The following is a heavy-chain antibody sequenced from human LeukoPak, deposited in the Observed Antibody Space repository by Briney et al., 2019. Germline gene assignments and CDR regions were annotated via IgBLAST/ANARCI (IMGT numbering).Heavy chain of an antibody. CDR3: ARDLEWSRSGGANGWFYP. CDR1: GFTFDNYP. Sequence: GGSLTLSCAASGFTFDNYPMSWVRQAPGKGLEWVSGINWNGSSINYADSVKGRFTISRDNAKNSLYLQMNNLRVEDTALYYCARDLEWSRSGGANGWFYPWGQGTLVTVSS. D-gene: IGHD2-15*01. J-gene: IGHJ5*02. CDR2: INWNGSSI. V-gene: IGHV3-20*04.